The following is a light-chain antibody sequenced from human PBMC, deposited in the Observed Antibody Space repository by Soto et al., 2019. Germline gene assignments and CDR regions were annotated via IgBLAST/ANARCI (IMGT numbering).Light chain of an antibody. Sequence: EMVMTQSPATLSVSPGERATLSCRASQSLSSNLAWYQQKPGQAPRLLIYGASTRATGIPARFSGSGSGTEFNLTISSLQSEDFEVYYCQQHDKWPLFTFGQGTKLEIK. J-gene: IGKJ2*01. CDR3: QQHDKWPLFT. V-gene: IGKV3-15*01. CDR1: QSLSSN. CDR2: GAS.